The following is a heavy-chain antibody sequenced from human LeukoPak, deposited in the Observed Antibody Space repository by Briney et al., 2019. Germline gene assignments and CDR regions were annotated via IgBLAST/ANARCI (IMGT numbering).Heavy chain of an antibody. Sequence: SETLSLTCTVSGGSISSSSYYWGWIRQPPGKGLEWIGSIYYSGSTYYNPSLKSRVTISVDTSKNQFSLKLSSVTAADTAVYYCARQDIVVVVAENWYFDRWGRGTLATVSS. V-gene: IGHV4-39*01. D-gene: IGHD2-15*01. CDR2: IYYSGST. CDR3: ARQDIVVVVAENWYFDR. J-gene: IGHJ2*01. CDR1: GGSISSSSYY.